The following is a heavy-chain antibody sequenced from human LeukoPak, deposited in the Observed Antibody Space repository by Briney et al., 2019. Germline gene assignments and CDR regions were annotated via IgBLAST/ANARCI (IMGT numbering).Heavy chain of an antibody. CDR2: ISYDGSNK. J-gene: IGHJ4*02. V-gene: IGHV3-30*03. CDR3: ASTFYPLADY. Sequence: PGGSLRLSCAASGFTFSSYGMHWVRQAPGKGLEWVAVISYDGSNKYYADSVKGRFTISRDNSKNTLYLQMNSLRAEDTAVYYCASTFYPLADYWGQGTLVTVSS. D-gene: IGHD3-16*02. CDR1: GFTFSSYG.